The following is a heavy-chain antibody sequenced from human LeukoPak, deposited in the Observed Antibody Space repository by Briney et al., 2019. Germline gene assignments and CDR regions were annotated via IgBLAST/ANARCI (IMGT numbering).Heavy chain of an antibody. J-gene: IGHJ6*03. V-gene: IGHV4-30-4*08. CDR1: GGSISSGGYY. CDR3: ARARPDYTELVGSYYMDV. D-gene: IGHD4-11*01. Sequence: SETLSLTCTVSGGSISSGGYYWSWIRQPPGKGLERIGYIYYSGSTYYSPSLKGRVTISVDTSKNQFSLTLSSVTAADTAVYYCARARPDYTELVGSYYMDVWGKGTTVTVSS. CDR2: IYYSGST.